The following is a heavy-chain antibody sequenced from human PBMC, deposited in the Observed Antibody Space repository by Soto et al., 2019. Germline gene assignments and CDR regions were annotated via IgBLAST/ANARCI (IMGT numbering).Heavy chain of an antibody. J-gene: IGHJ4*02. V-gene: IGHV4-34*01. Sequence: SETLSLTCAVYGGSFSGYYWSWIRQPPGKGLEWIGEINHSGSTNYNPSLKSRVTISVDTSKNQFSLKLSSVTAADTAMYYCARGAAGPYFIVYWGQGTLVTVSS. D-gene: IGHD6-13*01. CDR3: ARGAAGPYFIVY. CDR1: GGSFSGYY. CDR2: INHSGST.